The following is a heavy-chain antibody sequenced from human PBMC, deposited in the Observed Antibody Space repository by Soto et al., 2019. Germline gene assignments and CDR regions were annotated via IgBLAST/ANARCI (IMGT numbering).Heavy chain of an antibody. D-gene: IGHD3-3*01. CDR1: GYTFTSYV. CDR2: ISAYNGNT. Sequence: ASVKVSCKASGYTFTSYVISWVLQAPGQGLEWMGWISAYNGNTNHAQKLQDRVTMTTDTSTSTAYMELRSLRSDDTAVYYCVRESITIFGVVTHYGMDVWGKGPTVTVSS. CDR3: VRESITIFGVVTHYGMDV. V-gene: IGHV1-18*04. J-gene: IGHJ6*04.